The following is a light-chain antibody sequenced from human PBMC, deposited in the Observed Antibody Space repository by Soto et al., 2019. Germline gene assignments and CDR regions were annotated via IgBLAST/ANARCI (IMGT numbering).Light chain of an antibody. V-gene: IGLV1-44*01. CDR2: SNN. CDR3: AAWDDRLTGFYV. CDR1: SSNIGSNT. J-gene: IGLJ1*01. Sequence: QSVLTQPPSASGTPGQTVTISCSGSSSNIGSNTVNWYQQFPGTAPKLLIYSNNQRPSGVPDRFSGSKSGTSASLAISGLQSEDEAEHYCAAWDDRLTGFYVFGTGTKVTVL.